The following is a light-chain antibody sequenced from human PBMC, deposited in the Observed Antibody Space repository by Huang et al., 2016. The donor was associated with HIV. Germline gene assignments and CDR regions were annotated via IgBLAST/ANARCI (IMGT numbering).Light chain of an antibody. CDR2: DAS. CDR3: QQYGSSSYT. Sequence: EIVLTQSPATLSLSPGERATLPCRDTPSIRNRSLAWFQQRPGLAPRLLIYDASNRATGIPDRFSGGGSGTDFTLTISRLEPEDFAVYYCQQYGSSSYTFGQGTKLELK. V-gene: IGKV3D-20*01. J-gene: IGKJ2*01. CDR1: PSIRNRS.